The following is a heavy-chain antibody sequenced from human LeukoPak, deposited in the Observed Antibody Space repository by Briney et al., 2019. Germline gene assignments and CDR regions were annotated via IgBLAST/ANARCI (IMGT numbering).Heavy chain of an antibody. V-gene: IGHV4-61*02. J-gene: IGHJ4*02. CDR3: ATGVITMVRGVISDY. CDR2: IYTSGST. CDR1: SGSISSGSYY. D-gene: IGHD3-10*01. Sequence: PSETLSLTCTVSSGSISSGSYYWSWIRQPAGEGLEWIGRIYTSGSTNYNPSLKSRVTISVDTSKSQFSLKLSSVTAADTAVYYCATGVITMVRGVISDYWGQGTLVTVSS.